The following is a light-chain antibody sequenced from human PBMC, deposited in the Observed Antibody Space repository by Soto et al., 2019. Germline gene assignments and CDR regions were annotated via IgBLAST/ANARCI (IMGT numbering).Light chain of an antibody. V-gene: IGKV3-20*01. CDR1: QSVISSY. CDR2: GAS. Sequence: IVLTQYPGTLSLSPGERATLSCRASQSVISSYLAWYQQKPGQAPRLLIYGASSRATDIQDRFSGICYGTYFTLPINSLDPEGFAVYYCQQYGSSPRTFGERTNVQIK. J-gene: IGKJ1*01. CDR3: QQYGSSPRT.